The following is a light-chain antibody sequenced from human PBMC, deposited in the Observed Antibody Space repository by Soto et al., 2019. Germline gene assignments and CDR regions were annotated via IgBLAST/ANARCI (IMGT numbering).Light chain of an antibody. Sequence: DIAMTQSPDSLAVSLGERATINCKSSQSVLYSSNNKNYLAWYQQKPGQPPNLLISWASTRESGVPDRFSGSGSGTDFTLTISSLQAEDVAVYYCQQYYSSPYTFGQGTKLEIK. CDR3: QQYYSSPYT. V-gene: IGKV4-1*01. CDR2: WAS. CDR1: QSVLYSSNNKNY. J-gene: IGKJ2*01.